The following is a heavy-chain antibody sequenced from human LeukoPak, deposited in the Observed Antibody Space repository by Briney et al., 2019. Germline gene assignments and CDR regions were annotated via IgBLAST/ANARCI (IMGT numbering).Heavy chain of an antibody. J-gene: IGHJ2*01. D-gene: IGHD6-13*01. V-gene: IGHV3-11*01. Sequence: PGGSLRLSCAASGFTFSAYYMNWIRQAPGKGLEWVSYISSSGYTMYYADSVKGRLTISRDNAKNSLYLQMNCLRAEDSAVYHCRRVGPAAAGRGYWNSVLGGRGTLVTIS. CDR1: GFTFSAYY. CDR2: ISSSGYTM. CDR3: RRVGPAAAGRGYWNSVL.